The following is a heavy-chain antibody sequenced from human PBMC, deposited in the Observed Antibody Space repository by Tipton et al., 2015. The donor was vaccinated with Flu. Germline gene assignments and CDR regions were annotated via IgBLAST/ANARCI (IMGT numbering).Heavy chain of an antibody. V-gene: IGHV4-34*01. CDR3: ATKFAYWGVWEPLDY. D-gene: IGHD7-27*01. J-gene: IGHJ4*02. CDR1: GGSSSGYY. Sequence: TLSLTCAVFGGSSSGYYWSWIRQSPGQGLEWIGEINHSGITNYNPSLKSRVTISVDTSKNQFSLNLRSLTAADTAVYYCATKFAYWGVWEPLDYWGQGTLVTVFS. CDR2: INHSGIT.